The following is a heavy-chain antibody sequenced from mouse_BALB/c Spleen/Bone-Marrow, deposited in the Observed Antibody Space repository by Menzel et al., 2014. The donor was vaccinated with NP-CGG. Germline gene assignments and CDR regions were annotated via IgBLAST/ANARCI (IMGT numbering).Heavy chain of an antibody. CDR1: GYSFTDYV. CDR3: ARCGGLRDFDY. CDR2: IYPGSGST. V-gene: IGHV1-81*01. J-gene: IGHJ2*01. D-gene: IGHD2-4*01. Sequence: VQLHQSGPELVKPGASAQLSCTASGYSFTDYVISWVKQRTGQGLEWIGEIYPGSGSTYYNEKFKGKATLTADKSSNTAYMQLSSLTSEDSAVYFCARCGGLRDFDYWGKGTTLPASS.